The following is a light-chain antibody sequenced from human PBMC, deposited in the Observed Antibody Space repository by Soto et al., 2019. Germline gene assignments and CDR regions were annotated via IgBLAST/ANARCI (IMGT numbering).Light chain of an antibody. V-gene: IGKV3-15*01. CDR1: QSVSSN. CDR2: GAS. J-gene: IGKJ1*01. CDR3: QQYNDWWT. Sequence: EIVMTQSPATLSVSPGESVTLSCRASQSVSSNLAWFQQKPGQAPRLLIYGASTRATGVPVRFSGSGSGTEFTLTISSLQSEDFAVYYCQQYNDWWTFGQGAKVEVK.